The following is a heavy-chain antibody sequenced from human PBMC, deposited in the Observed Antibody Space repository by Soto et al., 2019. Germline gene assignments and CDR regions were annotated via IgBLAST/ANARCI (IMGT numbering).Heavy chain of an antibody. Sequence: PGGSLRLSCAASGFTFSSYGMHCVRQAPGKGLEWVAAISYDGSNKYYADSVKGRFTIYRDNSKNTLYLQMNSLRAEDTAVYYCAKTGAANYYDSSGSLDYWGQGTLVTVSS. CDR1: GFTFSSYG. V-gene: IGHV3-30*18. J-gene: IGHJ4*02. CDR3: AKTGAANYYDSSGSLDY. D-gene: IGHD3-22*01. CDR2: ISYDGSNK.